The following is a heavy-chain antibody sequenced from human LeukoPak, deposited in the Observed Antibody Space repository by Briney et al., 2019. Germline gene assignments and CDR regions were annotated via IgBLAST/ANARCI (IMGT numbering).Heavy chain of an antibody. CDR3: AKGAYDYIEVAYFDY. V-gene: IGHV3-23*01. Sequence: GGSLRLSCAASGFTISSYFMSWVRQAPGKGLEWVSGIIGSGGSTYYADSVKGRFTISRDNSKNTLYLQVNSLTAEDTAVYYCAKGAYDYIEVAYFDYWGQGTLVTVSS. CDR1: GFTISSYF. D-gene: IGHD5-12*01. J-gene: IGHJ4*02. CDR2: IIGSGGST.